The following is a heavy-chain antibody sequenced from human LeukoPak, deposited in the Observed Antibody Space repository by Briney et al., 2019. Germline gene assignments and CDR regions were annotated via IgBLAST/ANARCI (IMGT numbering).Heavy chain of an antibody. CDR3: ARRRFYSSSSGYYFDY. V-gene: IGHV4-38-2*01. CDR1: GYSISSGYY. J-gene: IGHJ4*02. Sequence: SETLSLTCAVSGYSISSGYYWGWIRPPPGKGLEWIGSIYHSGSTYYNPSLKSRVTISVDTSKNQFSLKLSSVTAADTAVYYCARRRFYSSSSGYYFDYWGQGTLVTVSS. CDR2: IYHSGST. D-gene: IGHD6-6*01.